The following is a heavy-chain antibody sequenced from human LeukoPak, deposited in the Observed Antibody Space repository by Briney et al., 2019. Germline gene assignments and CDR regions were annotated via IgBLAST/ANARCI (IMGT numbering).Heavy chain of an antibody. CDR3: RSSSPARYHYMDV. CDR2: ISSSSSYI. J-gene: IGHJ6*03. CDR1: RFTFSTYW. Sequence: GGSLRLSCVASRFTFSTYWMNWVRQAPGKVLEWVSSISSSSSYIYYADSVKGRFTISRDNAKNSLYLQMNSLRAEDTAVYYCRSSSPARYHYMDVWGKGTTVTVSS. D-gene: IGHD6-6*01. V-gene: IGHV3-21*01.